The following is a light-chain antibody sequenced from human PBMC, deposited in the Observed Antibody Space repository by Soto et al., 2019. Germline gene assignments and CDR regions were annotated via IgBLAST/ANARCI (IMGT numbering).Light chain of an antibody. V-gene: IGKV1-5*03. Sequence: DIQMTQSPSTLSASVGDRVTITCRASQSISDSLAWYQKKPGKAPKLLIYEASSLKSGVTSSFSGSRSGTEYTLTISSLQPDDFATYYCQQYNGYWTFGQGTKVEIK. CDR2: EAS. CDR3: QQYNGYWT. J-gene: IGKJ1*01. CDR1: QSISDS.